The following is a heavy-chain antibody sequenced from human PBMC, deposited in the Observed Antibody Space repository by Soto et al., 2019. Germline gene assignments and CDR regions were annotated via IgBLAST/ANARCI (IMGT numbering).Heavy chain of an antibody. CDR1: GGSISSGGYS. Sequence: SETLSLTCAVSGGSISSGGYSWSWIRQPPGKGLEWIGYIYHSGSTNYNPSLKSRVTISVDTSKNQFSLKLSSVTAADTAVYYCARFYGLDAFDFWGQGTMVTVSS. CDR3: ARFYGLDAFDF. D-gene: IGHD4-17*01. J-gene: IGHJ3*01. CDR2: IYHSGST. V-gene: IGHV4-30-2*01.